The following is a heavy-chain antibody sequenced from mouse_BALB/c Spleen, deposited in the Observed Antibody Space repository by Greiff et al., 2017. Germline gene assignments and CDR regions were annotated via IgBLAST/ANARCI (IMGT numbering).Heavy chain of an antibody. CDR3: ARVPSYYGSSYPYFDD. J-gene: IGHJ1*01. CDR2: ISTYYGDA. CDR1: GYTFTDYA. D-gene: IGHD1-1*01. Sequence: VQLQQSGAELVRPGVSVKISCKGSGYTFTDYAMHWVKQSHAKSLEWIGVISTYYGDASYNQKFKGKATMTVDKSSSTAYMELARLTSEDSAIYYCARVPSYYGSSYPYFDDWGAGTTVTVSS. V-gene: IGHV1S137*01.